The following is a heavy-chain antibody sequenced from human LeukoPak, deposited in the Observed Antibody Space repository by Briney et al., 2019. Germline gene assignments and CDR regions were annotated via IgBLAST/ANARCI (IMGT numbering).Heavy chain of an antibody. Sequence: PGGSLRLSCAASGFTFRSYEMNWVRQAPGKGLEWVSYISSSGSTIFYADSVKGRFTISRDNAKNSLYLQMNSLRAEDTALYYCARDYDYGDYPGYWGQGTLVTVSS. J-gene: IGHJ4*02. V-gene: IGHV3-48*03. CDR3: ARDYDYGDYPGY. CDR1: GFTFRSYE. D-gene: IGHD4-17*01. CDR2: ISSSGSTI.